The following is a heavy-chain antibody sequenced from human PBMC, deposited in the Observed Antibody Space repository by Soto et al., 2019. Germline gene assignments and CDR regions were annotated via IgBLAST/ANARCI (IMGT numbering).Heavy chain of an antibody. J-gene: IGHJ3*02. V-gene: IGHV3-23*01. D-gene: IGHD3-22*01. Sequence: GGSLRLSCAASGFTFSSYAMSWVRQAPGKGLEWVSAISGSGGSTYYADSVKGRFTISRDNSKNTLYLQMNSPRAEDTAVYYCAKDRRRLTMIVVVDAFDIWGQGTMVTVSS. CDR2: ISGSGGST. CDR3: AKDRRRLTMIVVVDAFDI. CDR1: GFTFSSYA.